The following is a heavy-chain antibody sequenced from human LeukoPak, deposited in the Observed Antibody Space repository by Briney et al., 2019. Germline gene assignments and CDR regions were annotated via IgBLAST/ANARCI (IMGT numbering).Heavy chain of an antibody. CDR2: IYYSGST. V-gene: IGHV4-39*07. CDR3: ARDPLWLVDQNWYFDL. Sequence: SETLSLTCTVSGGSISSSSYYWGWIRQPPGKGLEWIGSIYYSGSTYYNPSLKSRVTISVDTSKNQFSLKLSSVTAADTAVYYCARDPLWLVDQNWYFDLWGRGTLVTVSS. CDR1: GGSISSSSYY. D-gene: IGHD6-19*01. J-gene: IGHJ2*01.